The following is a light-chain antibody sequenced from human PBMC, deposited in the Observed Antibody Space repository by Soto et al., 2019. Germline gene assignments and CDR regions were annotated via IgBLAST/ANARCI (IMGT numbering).Light chain of an antibody. Sequence: EIVLTQSPATLSVSPGDRVTLSCRASQSVSSNLAWYQQKPGQTPRLLIYGASTRATGVPPRFSGSRSGTEFTLTISSLQSEDFAVYYCQQYYSTPPYTFGQGTKLEIK. J-gene: IGKJ2*01. CDR3: QQYYSTPPYT. CDR2: GAS. V-gene: IGKV3-15*01. CDR1: QSVSSN.